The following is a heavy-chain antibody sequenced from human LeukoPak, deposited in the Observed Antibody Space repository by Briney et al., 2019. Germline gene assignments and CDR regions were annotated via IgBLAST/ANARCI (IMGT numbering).Heavy chain of an antibody. CDR3: AKVLGQQLVLNDAFDI. V-gene: IGHV3-30*18. Sequence: QPGGSLRLSCAASGFTFSSYGMHWVRQAPGKGLEWVAVISYDGSNKYYADSVKGRFTISRDNSKSTLYLQMNSLRAEDTAVYYCAKVLGQQLVLNDAFDIWGQGTMVTVSS. J-gene: IGHJ3*02. CDR2: ISYDGSNK. D-gene: IGHD6-13*01. CDR1: GFTFSSYG.